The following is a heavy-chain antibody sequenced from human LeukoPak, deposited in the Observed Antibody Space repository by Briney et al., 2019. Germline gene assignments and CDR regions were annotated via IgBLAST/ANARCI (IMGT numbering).Heavy chain of an antibody. J-gene: IGHJ3*01. CDR1: GDSVSRKSAG. V-gene: IGHV6-1*01. CDR2: IYYRSTWYS. Sequence: SQTLSLTCAISGDSVSRKSAGWNWIRQSPSRGLEWLGRIYYRSTWYSDFLTSRITISPDTYKNQFSLHLDSVTPEDTAVYYCARGGLVRGSIDNFWGQGTVVTVSS. D-gene: IGHD3-10*01. CDR3: ARGGLVRGSIDNF.